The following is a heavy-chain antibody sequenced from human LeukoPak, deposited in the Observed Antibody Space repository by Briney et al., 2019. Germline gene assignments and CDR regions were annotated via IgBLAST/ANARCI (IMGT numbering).Heavy chain of an antibody. V-gene: IGHV1-69*05. CDR1: GGTFSSYA. Sequence: SVKVSCKASGGTFSSYAISWVRQAPGQGLEWMGGIIPIFGTASYAQKFQGRVTITTDESTSTAYMELSSLRSEDTAVYYCARDQRRDGYNYRDWGLDYWGQGTLVTVSS. D-gene: IGHD5-24*01. CDR3: ARDQRRDGYNYRDWGLDY. CDR2: IIPIFGTA. J-gene: IGHJ4*02.